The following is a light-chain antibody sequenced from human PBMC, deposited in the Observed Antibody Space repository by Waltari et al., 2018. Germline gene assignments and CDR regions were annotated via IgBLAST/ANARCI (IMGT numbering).Light chain of an antibody. CDR2: EVN. CDR1: SRAIGGYNY. CDR3: SSYAGSNNYVV. Sequence: QSALTQPPSASGSPGQSVTISCTGTSRAIGGYNYVSWYQQHPGKAPKLMIYEVNKRPSGVPDRFSGSKSGNTASLTVSGLQAEDEADYYCSSYAGSNNYVVFGGGTKLTVL. J-gene: IGLJ2*01. V-gene: IGLV2-8*01.